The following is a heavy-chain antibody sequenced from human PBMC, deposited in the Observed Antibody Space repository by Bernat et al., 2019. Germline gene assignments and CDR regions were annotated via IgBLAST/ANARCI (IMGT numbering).Heavy chain of an antibody. Sequence: EVQLLESGGGLVQPGGSLRLSCAASGFTFTSYAMSWVRQAPGKGLEWVSAISVSGGSTYYADSVKGRFTMSRDNSKNTLYLQMNSLRAEDTVVYYCAKDDCAGDCHYWYFDLWGRGTLVTVSS. CDR3: AKDDCAGDCHYWYFDL. D-gene: IGHD2-21*02. J-gene: IGHJ2*01. CDR2: ISVSGGST. CDR1: GFTFTSYA. V-gene: IGHV3-23*01.